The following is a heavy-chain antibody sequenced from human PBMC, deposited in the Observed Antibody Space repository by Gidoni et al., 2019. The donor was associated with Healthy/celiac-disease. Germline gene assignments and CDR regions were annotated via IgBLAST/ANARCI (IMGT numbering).Heavy chain of an antibody. Sequence: EVQLLESAGGLVQPGGSLRLSCSASVFTFSSYAMSWVRQAPGKGVVWVSAISGSGGSTDYADTVKGRFSISRDNSKNTLYLQMNSLRAEDTAVYYCAKNIVGATTPIDYWGQGTLVTVSS. V-gene: IGHV3-23*01. CDR2: ISGSGGST. D-gene: IGHD1-26*01. CDR1: VFTFSSYA. J-gene: IGHJ4*02. CDR3: AKNIVGATTPIDY.